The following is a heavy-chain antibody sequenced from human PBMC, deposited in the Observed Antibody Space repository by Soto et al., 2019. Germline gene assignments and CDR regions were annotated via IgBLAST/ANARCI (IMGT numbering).Heavy chain of an antibody. V-gene: IGHV1-69*13. CDR2: IIPIFGTA. J-gene: IGHJ6*02. D-gene: IGHD6-13*01. Sequence: GASVKVSCKASGGTFSSYAISWVRQAPGQGPEWMGGIIPIFGTANYAQKFQGRVTITADESTSTAYMELSSLRSEDTAVYYCARDPLRAAAGHLYYYYYYGMDVWGQGTTVTVSS. CDR3: ARDPLRAAAGHLYYYYYYGMDV. CDR1: GGTFSSYA.